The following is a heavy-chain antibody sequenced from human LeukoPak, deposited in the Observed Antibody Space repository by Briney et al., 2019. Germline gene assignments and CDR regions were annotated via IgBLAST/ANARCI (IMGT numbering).Heavy chain of an antibody. CDR1: GFTFSSYS. V-gene: IGHV3-23*01. D-gene: IGHD3-3*01. J-gene: IGHJ4*02. Sequence: GGSLRLSCAASGFTFSSYSMNWVRQAPGKGLEWVSTISGSGDYTYYADSVKGRFTISRDNSKNTLYLQMNSLRAEDTAVYYCAKGAYYADWGQGTLVTVSS. CDR2: ISGSGDYT. CDR3: AKGAYYAD.